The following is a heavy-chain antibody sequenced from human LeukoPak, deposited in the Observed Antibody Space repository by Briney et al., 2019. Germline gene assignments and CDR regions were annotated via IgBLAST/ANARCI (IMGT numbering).Heavy chain of an antibody. V-gene: IGHV3-30*18. CDR1: GFTFSSYG. J-gene: IGHJ6*02. D-gene: IGHD6-13*01. CDR3: AKDIHSSSWYYYYGMDV. Sequence: GGSLRLSCAASGFTFSSYGMHWVRQAPGKGLEWVAVISYDGSNKYYADSVKGRFTISRDNSKNTLYLQMNSLRAEDTAVYCCAKDIHSSSWYYYYGMDVWGQGTTVTVSS. CDR2: ISYDGSNK.